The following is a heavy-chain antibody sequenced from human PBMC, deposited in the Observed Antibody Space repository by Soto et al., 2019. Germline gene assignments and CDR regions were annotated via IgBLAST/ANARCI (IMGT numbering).Heavy chain of an antibody. CDR3: ARDTSGSLDY. D-gene: IGHD3-10*01. J-gene: IGHJ4*02. Sequence: QVQLVQSGAEVKKPGSSVKVSCKASGGTFSSYTISWVRQAPGQGLEWMGRIIPILGIANYAQKFQGRVTITADKSTCSAYMELSSLRYEDTAVYYCARDTSGSLDYWGQGTLVTVSS. V-gene: IGHV1-69*08. CDR2: IIPILGIA. CDR1: GGTFSSYT.